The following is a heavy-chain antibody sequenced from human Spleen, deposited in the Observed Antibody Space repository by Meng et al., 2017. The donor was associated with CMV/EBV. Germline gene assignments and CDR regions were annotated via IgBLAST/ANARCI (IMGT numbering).Heavy chain of an antibody. CDR1: GGSISSGGYY. D-gene: IGHD4-17*01. Sequence: SGGSISSGGYYWSWIRQHPGKGLEWIGYIYYSGSTYYNPSLKSRVTISVDTSKNQFSLKLSSVTAADTAVYYCARANDYGDYPLDYWGQGTLVTVSS. CDR3: ARANDYGDYPLDY. V-gene: IGHV4-31*02. J-gene: IGHJ4*02. CDR2: IYYSGST.